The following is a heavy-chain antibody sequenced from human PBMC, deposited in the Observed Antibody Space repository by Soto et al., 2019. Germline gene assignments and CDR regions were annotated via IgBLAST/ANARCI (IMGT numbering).Heavy chain of an antibody. D-gene: IGHD3-3*01. CDR2: ISGSDGKT. CDR3: ARWSYLDY. J-gene: IGHJ4*02. V-gene: IGHV3-23*01. Sequence: GGSLRLSCAASGFSFGSYALSWVRQAPGKGLEWVSTISGSDGKTFYADSGKGRFSISRDTSQSTLYLQVNSLRADDTAMYYCARWSYLDYWGQGTRVTVSS. CDR1: GFSFGSYA.